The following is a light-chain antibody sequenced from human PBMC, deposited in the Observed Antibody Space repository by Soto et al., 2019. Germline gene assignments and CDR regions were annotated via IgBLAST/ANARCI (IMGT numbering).Light chain of an antibody. V-gene: IGKV3-15*01. J-gene: IGKJ1*01. CDR1: QSVSSN. Sequence: EIVMTQSPATLSVSPGERATLSCRASQSVSSNLAWYQQKPGQAPRLLIYDTSTRATGISARFSGSGSGTEFTLTISGLQSEDFAVYYCQQYNNWPPSWTFGQGTKVDI. CDR3: QQYNNWPPSWT. CDR2: DTS.